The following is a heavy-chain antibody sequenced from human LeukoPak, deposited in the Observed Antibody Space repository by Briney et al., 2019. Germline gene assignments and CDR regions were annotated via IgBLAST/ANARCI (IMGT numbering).Heavy chain of an antibody. CDR1: GFTVSSNY. J-gene: IGHJ4*02. D-gene: IGHD2-2*01. CDR3: ARGGRLLKIVVVPVDY. CDR2: IYSGGST. Sequence: PGGSLRLSFAASGFTVSSNYMSWVRQAPGKGLEWVSVIYSGGSTYYADSVKGRFTISRDNSKNTLYLQMNSLRAEDTAVYYCARGGRLLKIVVVPVDYWGQGTLVTVSS. V-gene: IGHV3-66*01.